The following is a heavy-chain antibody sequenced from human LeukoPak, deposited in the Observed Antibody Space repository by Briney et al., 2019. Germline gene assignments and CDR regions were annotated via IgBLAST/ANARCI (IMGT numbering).Heavy chain of an antibody. Sequence: ASVRVSCKASGYTFTDYYIHWLRQAPGQGLEWMGWINPNSGGTNFEQKFQDRVTMTRDTSISTAYMELSRLTSDDTAVYYCASPSIKSPALPPVDYWGRGTLVTVPS. CDR1: GYTFTDYY. CDR2: INPNSGGT. J-gene: IGHJ4*02. V-gene: IGHV1-2*02. CDR3: ASPSIKSPALPPVDY.